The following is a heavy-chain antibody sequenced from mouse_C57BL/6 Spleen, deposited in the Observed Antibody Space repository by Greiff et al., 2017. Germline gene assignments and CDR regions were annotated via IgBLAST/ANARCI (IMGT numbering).Heavy chain of an antibody. Sequence: VQLQQPGAELVRPGSSVKLSCTASGFTFTRYWMHWVKQRPLQGLEWIGNIDPSDSETHYNQKFKDKATLTVDTSSSTAYMQLSSLTSEDAAVYYCARGIYYFDYWGQGTTLTVSA. CDR2: IDPSDSET. CDR1: GFTFTRYW. CDR3: ARGIYYFDY. V-gene: IGHV1-52*01. J-gene: IGHJ2*01.